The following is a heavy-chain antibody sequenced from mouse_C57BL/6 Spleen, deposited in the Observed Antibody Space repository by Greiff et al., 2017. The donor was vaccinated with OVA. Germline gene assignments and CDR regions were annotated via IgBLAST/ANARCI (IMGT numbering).Heavy chain of an antibody. J-gene: IGHJ3*01. CDR1: GFSLTSYG. CDR2: IWRGGST. Sequence: VQLQESGPGLVQPSQSLSITCTVSGFSLTSYGVHWVRQSPGKGLEWLGVIWRGGSTDYNAAFMSRLSITKDNSKSQVFFKMNSLQADDTAIYYCAASYYYGSSYGFAYWGQGTLVTVSA. D-gene: IGHD1-1*01. V-gene: IGHV2-5*01. CDR3: AASYYYGSSYGFAY.